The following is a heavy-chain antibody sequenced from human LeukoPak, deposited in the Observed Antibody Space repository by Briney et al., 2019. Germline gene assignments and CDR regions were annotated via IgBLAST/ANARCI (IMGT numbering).Heavy chain of an antibody. CDR3: VRHAGRAGGT. CDR2: IMGNGGDI. D-gene: IGHD3-10*01. CDR1: GFIFSVHY. Sequence: GGSVRLFCGASGFIFSVHYMRWLRRSRGEGPEWILYIMGNGGDIAYADCVEGRPTIARDNANNSLHLQKNSLRAEDTAVYQSVRHAGRAGGTWGQGDLIAASS. V-gene: IGHV3-11*01. J-gene: IGHJ4*02.